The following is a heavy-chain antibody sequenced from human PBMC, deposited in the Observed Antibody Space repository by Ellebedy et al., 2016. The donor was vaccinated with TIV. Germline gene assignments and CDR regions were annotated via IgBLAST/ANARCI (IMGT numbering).Heavy chain of an antibody. D-gene: IGHD6-13*01. CDR1: GFTFSSYW. CDR3: TFIAAAGRGAY. Sequence: GESLKISCAASGFTFSSYWMYWVRQAPGTGLVWVSRTNGDGTSTTYAESVKGRVTISRDNAKDTLYLQINSLRAEDTAVYYCTFIAAAGRGAYWGQGTLVTVSS. V-gene: IGHV3-74*01. CDR2: TNGDGTST. J-gene: IGHJ4*02.